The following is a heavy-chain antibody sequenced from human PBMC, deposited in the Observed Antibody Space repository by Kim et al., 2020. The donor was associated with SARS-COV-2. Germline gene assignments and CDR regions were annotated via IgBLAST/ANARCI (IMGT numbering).Heavy chain of an antibody. V-gene: IGHV5-10-1*01. D-gene: IGHD3-22*01. Sequence: NYSPSFQGHVTISADKSISTAYLQWSSLKASDTAMYYCAVFSGVIGPFDYWGQGTLVTVSS. J-gene: IGHJ4*02. CDR3: AVFSGVIGPFDY.